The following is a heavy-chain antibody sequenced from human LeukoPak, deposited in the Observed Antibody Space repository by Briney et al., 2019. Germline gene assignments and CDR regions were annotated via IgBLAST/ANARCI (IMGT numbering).Heavy chain of an antibody. J-gene: IGHJ6*02. Sequence: PSETLSLTCTVSGGSISSYYWSWIRQPAGKGLEWIGRIYTSGSTNYNPSLKSRVTISVDTSKNQFSLKLSSVTAADTAVYYCARDSSGWYDFGYYYGMDVWGQGTTVTVSS. CDR1: GGSISSYY. CDR2: IYTSGST. D-gene: IGHD6-19*01. V-gene: IGHV4-4*07. CDR3: ARDSSGWYDFGYYYGMDV.